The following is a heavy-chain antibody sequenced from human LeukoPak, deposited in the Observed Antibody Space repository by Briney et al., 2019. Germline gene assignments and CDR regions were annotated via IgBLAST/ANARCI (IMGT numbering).Heavy chain of an antibody. CDR2: FYHSGST. V-gene: IGHV4-38-2*01. CDR3: ARQNSNPHSGFDP. CDR1: GYSITSGYY. D-gene: IGHD4-11*01. Sequence: SETLCLTCAVSGYSITSGYYWGWIRQPPGKGLDGIGSFYHSGSTYYNPSLKSRVTISVDTSKNQFSLKLSSVTAADTAVYYCARQNSNPHSGFDPWGQGTLVTVSS. J-gene: IGHJ5*02.